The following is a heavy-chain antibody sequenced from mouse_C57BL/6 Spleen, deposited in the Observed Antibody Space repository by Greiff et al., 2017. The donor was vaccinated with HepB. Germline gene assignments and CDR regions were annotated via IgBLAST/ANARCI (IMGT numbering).Heavy chain of an antibody. CDR3: ANYYGSRGYFDV. Sequence: QVQLQQPGAELVKPGASVKLSCKASGYTFTSYWMQWVKQRPGQGLEWIGEIDPSDSYTNYNQKFKGKATLTVDTSSSTAYMQLSSLTSEDSAVYYCANYYGSRGYFDVWGTGTTVTVSS. CDR2: IDPSDSYT. V-gene: IGHV1-50*01. J-gene: IGHJ1*03. CDR1: GYTFTSYW. D-gene: IGHD1-1*01.